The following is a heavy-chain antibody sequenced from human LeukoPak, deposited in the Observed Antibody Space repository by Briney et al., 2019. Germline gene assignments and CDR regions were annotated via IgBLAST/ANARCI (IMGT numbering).Heavy chain of an antibody. V-gene: IGHV3-7*01. J-gene: IGHJ5*02. Sequence: GGSLRLSCTVSGITFRNYWMSGVRQAPGKGLEWVAFIKEDGSDTHYVDSVKGRFTISRDNAQNSLYLQMSSLKAEDTAVYFCHQPVTLPAWGQGTLVTVSS. D-gene: IGHD2-2*01. CDR3: HQPVTLPA. CDR2: IKEDGSDT. CDR1: GITFRNYW.